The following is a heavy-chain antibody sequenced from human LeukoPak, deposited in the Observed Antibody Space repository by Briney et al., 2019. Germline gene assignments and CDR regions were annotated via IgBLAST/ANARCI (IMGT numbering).Heavy chain of an antibody. J-gene: IGHJ1*01. CDR2: IIPILGIA. D-gene: IGHD3-22*01. V-gene: IGHV1-69*04. Sequence: EASVKVSCKASGGSFSSYALSWVRQAPGQGLEWMGRIIPILGIANYAQKFQGRVTITADKSTSTAYMELSSLRSEDTAVYYCARGGGYYDSSGYKLEYFQHWGQGTLVTVSS. CDR1: GGSFSSYA. CDR3: ARGGGYYDSSGYKLEYFQH.